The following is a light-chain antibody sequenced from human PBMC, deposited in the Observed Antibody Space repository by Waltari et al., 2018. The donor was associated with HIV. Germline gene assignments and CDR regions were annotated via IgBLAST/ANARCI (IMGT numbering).Light chain of an antibody. CDR2: GYNDGSH. Sequence: QRVLTHSPSASASLGASVTLTCTLSSDFSDYALAWPPQPPEKGPRNLMKGYNDGSHYTGDGTPDRFSGSSSGAERYLIISSLQSEDEADYYCQTWGSGIWVFGGGTKLTVL. CDR3: QTWGSGIWV. V-gene: IGLV4-69*01. J-gene: IGLJ3*02. CDR1: SDFSDYA.